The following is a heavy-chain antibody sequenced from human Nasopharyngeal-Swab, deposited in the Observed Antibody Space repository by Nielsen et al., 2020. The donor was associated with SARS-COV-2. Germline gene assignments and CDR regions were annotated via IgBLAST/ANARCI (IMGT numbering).Heavy chain of an antibody. CDR1: RFTFSSFT. CDR3: AKDGVRLNGIDV. Sequence: GESLKISCGASRFTFSSFTMSWVRQAPGRGLELVSAITGSGDATNYADSVRGRFTISRDNSKSTLYLQMNSLRVEDTAEYFCAKDGVRLNGIDVWGQGTTVTVSS. J-gene: IGHJ6*02. V-gene: IGHV3-23*01. D-gene: IGHD3-10*01. CDR2: ITGSGDAT.